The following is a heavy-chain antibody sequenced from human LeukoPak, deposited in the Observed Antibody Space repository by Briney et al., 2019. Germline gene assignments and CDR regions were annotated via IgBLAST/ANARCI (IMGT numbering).Heavy chain of an antibody. CDR1: GGSISSSSYY. CDR2: IYYSGST. D-gene: IGHD3-22*01. J-gene: IGHJ4*02. Sequence: PSETLSLTCTVSGGSISSSSYYWGWIRQPPGTGLEWIGSIYYSGSTYYNPSLKSRVTISVDTSKNQFSLKLSSVTAADTAVYYCARAAVLQYYYDSSGYYPHFDYWGQGTLVTVSS. CDR3: ARAAVLQYYYDSSGYYPHFDY. V-gene: IGHV4-39*07.